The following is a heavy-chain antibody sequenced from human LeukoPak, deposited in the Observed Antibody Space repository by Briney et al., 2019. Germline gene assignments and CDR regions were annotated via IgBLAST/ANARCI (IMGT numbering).Heavy chain of an antibody. J-gene: IGHJ5*02. Sequence: ASVKVSCKASGYTFTSYGISWVRQAPGQGLEWMGWISAYNGNTNYAQKLQGRVTMTTDTSTSTAYMELRSLRSDDTAVYYCARAVTMVRGVNHWFDPWGQGTLATVSS. CDR2: ISAYNGNT. V-gene: IGHV1-18*01. CDR1: GYTFTSYG. D-gene: IGHD3-10*01. CDR3: ARAVTMVRGVNHWFDP.